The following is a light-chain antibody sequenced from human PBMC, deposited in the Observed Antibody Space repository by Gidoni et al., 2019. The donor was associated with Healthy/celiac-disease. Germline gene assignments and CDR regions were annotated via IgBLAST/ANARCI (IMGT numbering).Light chain of an antibody. J-gene: IGLJ1*01. V-gene: IGLV3-25*03. CDR3: QSADSSGTYPYV. Sequence: SYELPQPPSVSVSPGQTARITCSGDALPKQYAYWYQQKPGQAPVLVIYKDSERPSGNPERFSGSSSGTTVTLTISGVQAEDEADYYCQSADSSGTYPYVFGTGTKVTVL. CDR2: KDS. CDR1: ALPKQY.